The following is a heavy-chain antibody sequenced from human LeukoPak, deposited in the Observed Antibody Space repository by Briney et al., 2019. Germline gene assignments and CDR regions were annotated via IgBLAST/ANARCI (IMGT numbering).Heavy chain of an antibody. CDR1: GFTFSSYA. J-gene: IGHJ4*02. D-gene: IGHD4-17*01. CDR2: ISGSGGST. CDR3: ARNDYEDY. Sequence: GGSLRLSCAASGFTFSSYAMRWVRPAPGKGLEGVSAISGSGGSTYYADSVKGRFTISRDNSKNTLYLQMNSLRAEDTAVYYCARNDYEDYWGQGTLVTVSS. V-gene: IGHV3-23*01.